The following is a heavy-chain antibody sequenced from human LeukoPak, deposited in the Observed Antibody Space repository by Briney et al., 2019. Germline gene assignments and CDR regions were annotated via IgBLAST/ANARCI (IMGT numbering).Heavy chain of an antibody. CDR2: IYTSGST. V-gene: IGHV4-61*02. J-gene: IGHJ5*02. Sequence: PSQTLSLTCTVSGGSISSGSYYWSWIRQPAGKGLEWIGRIYTSGSTNYNPSLKSRVTISVDTSKNQFSLELSSVTAADTAVYYCARGIRYYYDSSGLNWFDPWGQGTLVTVSS. CDR1: GGSISSGSYY. CDR3: ARGIRYYYDSSGLNWFDP. D-gene: IGHD3-22*01.